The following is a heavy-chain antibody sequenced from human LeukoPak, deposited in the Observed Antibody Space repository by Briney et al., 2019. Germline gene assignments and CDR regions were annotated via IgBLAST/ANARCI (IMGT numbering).Heavy chain of an antibody. CDR3: ARDGPMVRGARAFDI. J-gene: IGHJ3*02. CDR2: IYYSGST. Sequence: SETLSLTCTVSGGSVSSGSYYWSWIRQPPGKGLEWIGYIYYSGSTNYNPSLKSRVTISVDTSKNQFSLKLSSVTAADTAVYYCARDGPMVRGARAFDIWGQRTMVTVSS. D-gene: IGHD3-10*01. CDR1: GGSVSSGSYY. V-gene: IGHV4-61*01.